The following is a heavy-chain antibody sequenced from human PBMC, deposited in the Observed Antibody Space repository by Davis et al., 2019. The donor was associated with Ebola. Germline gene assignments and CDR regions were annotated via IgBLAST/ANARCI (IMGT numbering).Heavy chain of an antibody. V-gene: IGHV5-51*01. CDR1: GYSFTSYW. CDR2: IYPGDSDT. CDR3: ARPRYGDVNWFDP. D-gene: IGHD4-17*01. Sequence: GGSLRLSCKGSGYSFTSYWIGWVRQMPGKGLEWMGIIYPGDSDTRYSPSFQGQVTISADKSISTAYLQWSSLKASDTAMYYCARPRYGDVNWFDPWGQGTLVTVSS. J-gene: IGHJ5*02.